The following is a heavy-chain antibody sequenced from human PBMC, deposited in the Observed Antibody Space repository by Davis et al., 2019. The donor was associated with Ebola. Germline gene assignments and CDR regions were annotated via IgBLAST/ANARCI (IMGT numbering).Heavy chain of an antibody. D-gene: IGHD3-3*01. CDR1: GFTFSSYA. CDR2: ISYDGSNK. V-gene: IGHV3-30-3*01. J-gene: IGHJ6*02. CDR3: ARGPNSKDTIFGVVISGHYYYYGMDV. Sequence: GESLKISCAASGFTFSSYAMHWVRQAPGKGLEWVAVISYDGSNKYYADSVKGRFTISRDNAKNSLYLQMNSLRAEDTAVYYCARGPNSKDTIFGVVISGHYYYYGMDVWGQGTTVTVSS.